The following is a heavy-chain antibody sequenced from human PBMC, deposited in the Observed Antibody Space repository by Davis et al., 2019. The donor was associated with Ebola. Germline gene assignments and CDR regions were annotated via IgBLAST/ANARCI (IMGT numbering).Heavy chain of an antibody. Sequence: SETLSLTCTVSGGSISSGSYYWSWIRQPAGKGLEWIGHIYTSGSTNYNPSLKSRATISVDTSKTQFSLKVSSVTAADTAVYYCARADGDYVHFDYWGQGILVTVSS. CDR1: GGSISSGSYY. V-gene: IGHV4-61*09. J-gene: IGHJ4*02. CDR3: ARADGDYVHFDY. CDR2: IYTSGST. D-gene: IGHD4-17*01.